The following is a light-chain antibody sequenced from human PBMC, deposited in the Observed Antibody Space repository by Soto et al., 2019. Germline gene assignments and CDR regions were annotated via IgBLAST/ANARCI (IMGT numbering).Light chain of an antibody. CDR2: DAS. J-gene: IGKJ5*01. CDR1: QSISSW. CDR3: QQSYSTRIT. Sequence: DIQMTQSPSTLSASIGDRVTITCRASQSISSWLAWYQQKPGKAPKLLIYDASSLESGVPSRFSGSGSGTEFTLTISSLQPDDFATYYCQQSYSTRITFGQGTRLEIK. V-gene: IGKV1-5*01.